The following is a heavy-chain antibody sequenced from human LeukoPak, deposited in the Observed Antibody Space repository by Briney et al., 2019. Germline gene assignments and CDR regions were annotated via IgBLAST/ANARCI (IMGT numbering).Heavy chain of an antibody. CDR3: ASGERGWFDP. CDR2: INHSGST. CDR1: GGCFSGYY. Sequence: SETLSLTCAVYGGCFSGYYWSWIRQPPGKGLEWIGEINHSGSTNYNPSLKSRVTISVDTSKNQFSLKLSSVTAADTAVYYCASGERGWFDPWGQGTLVTVSS. J-gene: IGHJ5*02. V-gene: IGHV4-34*01.